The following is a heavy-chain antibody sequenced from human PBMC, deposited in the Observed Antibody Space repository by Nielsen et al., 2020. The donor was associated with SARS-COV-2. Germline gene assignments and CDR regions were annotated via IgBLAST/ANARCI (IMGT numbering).Heavy chain of an antibody. CDR2: ISYDGSNK. D-gene: IGHD6-19*01. CDR1: GFTFGDYA. CDR3: ATEAVADDWYFDL. Sequence: GSLKISCTASGFTFGDYAMHWVRHAPGKGLEWVAVISYDGSNKYYADSVKGRFTISRDNSKNTLYLQMNSLRAEDTALYHCATEAVADDWYFDLWGRGTLVTVSS. V-gene: IGHV3-30*04. J-gene: IGHJ2*01.